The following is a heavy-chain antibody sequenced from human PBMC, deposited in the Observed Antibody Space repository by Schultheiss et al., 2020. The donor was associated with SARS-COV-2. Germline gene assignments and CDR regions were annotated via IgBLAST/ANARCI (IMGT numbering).Heavy chain of an antibody. CDR2: INPNSGGT. CDR1: GYTFIDYY. Sequence: ASVKVSCKTSGYTFIDYYVHWVRQAPGGGLEWMGWINPNSGGTNYAQKFQGRVTMTRDTTTSTAYMELSSLRSEDTAVYYCARGYCSSTSCYSYYYGMDVWGQGTTVTVSS. J-gene: IGHJ6*02. V-gene: IGHV1-2*02. CDR3: ARGYCSSTSCYSYYYGMDV. D-gene: IGHD2-2*01.